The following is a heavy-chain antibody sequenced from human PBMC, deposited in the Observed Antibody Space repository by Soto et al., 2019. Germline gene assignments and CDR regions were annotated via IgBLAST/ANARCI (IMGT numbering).Heavy chain of an antibody. CDR1: GYTFTGYY. V-gene: IGHV1-2*04. J-gene: IGHJ4*02. CDR2: INPNSGGT. D-gene: IGHD6-13*01. CDR3: ARSIHSSSWYESGQYFDY. Sequence: ASVKVSCTASGYTFTGYYMHWVRQAPGQGLEWMGWINPNSGGTNYAQKFQGWVTMTRDTSISTAYMELGRLRSDDTAVYYCARSIHSSSWYESGQYFDYWGQGTLVTVSS.